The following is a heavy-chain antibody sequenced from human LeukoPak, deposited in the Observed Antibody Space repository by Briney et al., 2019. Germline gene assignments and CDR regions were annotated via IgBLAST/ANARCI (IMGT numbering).Heavy chain of an antibody. V-gene: IGHV4-30-4*01. J-gene: IGHJ4*02. CDR2: IYYSGST. CDR1: GGSISSGDYY. Sequence: SQTLSLTCTVSGGSISSGDYYWSWIRQPPGKGLEWIGYIYYSGSTYYNPSLKSRVTISVDTSKNQFSLKLSSVTAADTAVYYCARSKDGSGFAAYWGQGTQVTVSS. D-gene: IGHD3-22*01. CDR3: ARSKDGSGFAAY.